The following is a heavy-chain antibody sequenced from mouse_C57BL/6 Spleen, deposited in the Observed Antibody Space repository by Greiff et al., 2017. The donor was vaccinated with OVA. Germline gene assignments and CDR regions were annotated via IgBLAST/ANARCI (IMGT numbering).Heavy chain of an antibody. V-gene: IGHV1-85*01. Sequence: VQLQQSGPELVKPGASVTFSCKASGYPFTSYDLTGLKPGPGRVLCWIGWIYTRDGSTKYNEKFKGKATLTVDTSSSTAYMELHSLTSEDSAVYFCAREGDSNYAFDYWGQGTTLTVSS. CDR1: GYPFTSYD. J-gene: IGHJ2*01. CDR3: AREGDSNYAFDY. CDR2: IYTRDGST. D-gene: IGHD2-5*01.